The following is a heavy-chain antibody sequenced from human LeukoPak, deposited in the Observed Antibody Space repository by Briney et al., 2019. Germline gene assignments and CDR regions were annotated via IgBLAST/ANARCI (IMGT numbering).Heavy chain of an antibody. CDR1: GFTFSSYW. Sequence: GGSLRLSCAASGFTFSSYWMSWVRQAPGKGLEWVANIKQDGSEKYYVDSVKGRFTISRDNAKNSLHLQMNSLRAEDTAVYYCARDSAKTTVTTLDYWGQGTLVTVSS. CDR2: IKQDGSEK. D-gene: IGHD4-17*01. V-gene: IGHV3-7*01. J-gene: IGHJ4*02. CDR3: ARDSAKTTVTTLDY.